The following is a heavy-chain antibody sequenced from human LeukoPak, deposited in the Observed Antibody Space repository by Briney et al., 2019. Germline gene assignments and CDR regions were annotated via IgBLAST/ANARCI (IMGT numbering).Heavy chain of an antibody. Sequence: QSGGSLRLSCAASGFTFSSYEMNWVRQAPGKGLEWVSYISSSGSTIYYADSVKGRFTISRDNAKNSLYLQMNSLRAEDTAVYYCVTWTLQPGFWGQGTLVTVSS. CDR1: GFTFSSYE. CDR2: ISSSGSTI. D-gene: IGHD3/OR15-3a*01. V-gene: IGHV3-48*03. J-gene: IGHJ4*02. CDR3: VTWTLQPGF.